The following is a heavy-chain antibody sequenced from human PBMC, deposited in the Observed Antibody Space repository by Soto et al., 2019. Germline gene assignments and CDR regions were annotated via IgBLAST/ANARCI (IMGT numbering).Heavy chain of an antibody. CDR3: AKTRVADSGYYFDH. J-gene: IGHJ4*02. Sequence: QVQLVESGGGLVKPGGSLRLSCAASGFSFGDSYMSWIRQSVGKGLEWLSYISGGSSYTKYAESVKGRFTISIDNARRSLFLQVNGLRADDTAIYYCAKTRVADSGYYFDHWGQGTMVTVSS. CDR1: GFSFGDSY. CDR2: ISGGSSYT. D-gene: IGHD3-10*01. V-gene: IGHV3-11*05.